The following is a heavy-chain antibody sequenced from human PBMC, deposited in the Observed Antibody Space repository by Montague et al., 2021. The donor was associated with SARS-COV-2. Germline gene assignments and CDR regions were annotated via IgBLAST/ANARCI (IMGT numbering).Heavy chain of an antibody. J-gene: IGHJ3*02. D-gene: IGHD1-20*01. Sequence: SLRLSCVASGFTFSSNAMNWFRQAPAKGLEWVSAMSGSGDRTYYSDSVKGRFTISRDNSKNTLSLQMNSMRAEDTAVYYCAKVGWYNWNPYDTFDIWGQGTMVTVSS. CDR2: MSGSGDRT. CDR3: AKVGWYNWNPYDTFDI. V-gene: IGHV3-23*01. CDR1: GFTFSSNA.